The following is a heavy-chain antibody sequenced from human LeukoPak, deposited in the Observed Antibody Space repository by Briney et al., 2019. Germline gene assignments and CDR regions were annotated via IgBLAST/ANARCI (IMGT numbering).Heavy chain of an antibody. J-gene: IGHJ3*02. CDR3: ARGGYTYGHKFGFDI. Sequence: PLEAPSLTRIVSGDSLGKYFWSSVRQPAREGLGRVGRVYTSGSTNYNPSLKSRVTLSIDTSKNQYSLKLSSVTAADTAVYYCARGGYTYGHKFGFDIWGQGSMVTVAS. CDR1: GDSLGKYF. CDR2: VYTSGST. V-gene: IGHV4-4*07. D-gene: IGHD5-18*01.